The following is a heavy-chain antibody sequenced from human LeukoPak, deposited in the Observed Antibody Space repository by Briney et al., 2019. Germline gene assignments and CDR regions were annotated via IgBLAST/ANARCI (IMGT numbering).Heavy chain of an antibody. D-gene: IGHD5-24*01. CDR2: ISYDGSNK. Sequence: PGGSLRLSCAASGFTFSSCGMHWVRQAPGKGLEWVAVISYDGSNKYYADSVKGRFTISRDNSKNTLYLQMNSLRAEDTAVYYCAKDPRDGPEDFFDYWGQGTLVTVSS. J-gene: IGHJ4*02. V-gene: IGHV3-30*18. CDR1: GFTFSSCG. CDR3: AKDPRDGPEDFFDY.